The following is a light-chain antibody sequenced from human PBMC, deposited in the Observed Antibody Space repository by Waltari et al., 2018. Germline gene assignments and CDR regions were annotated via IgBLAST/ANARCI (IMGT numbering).Light chain of an antibody. CDR3: SSYAGSNNVL. V-gene: IGLV2-8*01. CDR1: SSDVGGYNY. CDR2: EVT. J-gene: IGLJ2*01. Sequence: QSALTQPPSASGSPGQSVTLSCTGTSSDVGGYNYVSWYQPHPGKAPKLLIYEVTKLPSGVPDRFSGSKSGNTASLTVAGLQADDEADYYCSSYAGSNNVLFGGGTKLTVL.